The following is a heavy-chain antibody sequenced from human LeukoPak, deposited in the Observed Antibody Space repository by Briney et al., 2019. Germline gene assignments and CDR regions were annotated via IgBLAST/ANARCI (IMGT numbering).Heavy chain of an antibody. V-gene: IGHV3-23*01. J-gene: IGHJ4*02. CDR1: GFTFSSYA. Sequence: GGSLRLSCAASGFTFSSYAMSWVRQAPGKGLEWASSSGTAGGTYYADSVKGRFTISRDNSENTLYLQMNSLRTEDTALYYRAKGAMRQQLSDWGQGTLVTVSS. D-gene: IGHD6-13*01. CDR2: SGTAGGT. CDR3: AKGAMRQQLSD.